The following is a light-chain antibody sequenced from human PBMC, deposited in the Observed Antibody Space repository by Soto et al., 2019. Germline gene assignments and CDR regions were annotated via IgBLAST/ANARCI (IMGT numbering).Light chain of an antibody. CDR1: QSVSSN. J-gene: IGKJ1*01. Sequence: IVLTQSPATLSVSPGERATLSCRASQSVSSNLAWFQHKPGQAPRLLLYEASTRATGVPARFSGSGSRTDFTLTISGLQSEDAAIYYCQQYQTWPRTFGQGTRVEVK. V-gene: IGKV3-15*01. CDR2: EAS. CDR3: QQYQTWPRT.